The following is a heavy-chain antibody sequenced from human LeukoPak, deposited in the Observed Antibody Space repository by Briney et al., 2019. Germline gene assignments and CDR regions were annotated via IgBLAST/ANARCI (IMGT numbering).Heavy chain of an antibody. CDR3: VSSVVATLHY. J-gene: IGHJ4*02. Sequence: GAPVKVSCKPSGYTFTGYYMHCVRQAPGQGLEWMGWSNPNSGGTNYAQKLQGRVTVTRDTSISTPYTVLSRLRSEDTGLCYCVSSVVATLHYWGERTLFTVSS. V-gene: IGHV1-2*02. CDR1: GYTFTGYY. CDR2: SNPNSGGT. D-gene: IGHD5-12*01.